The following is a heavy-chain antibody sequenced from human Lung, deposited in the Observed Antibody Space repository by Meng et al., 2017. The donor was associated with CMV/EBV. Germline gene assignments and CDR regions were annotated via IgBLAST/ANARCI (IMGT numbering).Heavy chain of an antibody. Sequence: ASVKVSCKASGYTFTKNYMYWVRQAPGQGLECMGWINPITGVTNFAQKFQGRVTMTRDTSISTAYMELSNLRSDDTAVYYCARKASDYALRSLDSWGQGTLVTVSS. CDR3: ARKASDYALRSLDS. D-gene: IGHD4-17*01. CDR1: GYTFTKNY. J-gene: IGHJ4*02. CDR2: INPITGVT. V-gene: IGHV1-2*02.